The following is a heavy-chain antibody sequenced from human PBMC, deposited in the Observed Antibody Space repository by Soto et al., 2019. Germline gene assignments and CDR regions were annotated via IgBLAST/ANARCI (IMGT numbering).Heavy chain of an antibody. CDR1: GGSFSGYQ. J-gene: IGHJ5*02. V-gene: IGHV4-34*01. Sequence: SETLSLTCGVYGGSFSGYQWNWIRPSPGQELEWIGEINHSGTTKYNPSLESRINLSVDTSKKQFSLKMFSVTAADTAIYYCARGWRFDPWGQGTQVTVSS. D-gene: IGHD1-1*01. CDR2: INHSGTT. CDR3: ARGWRFDP.